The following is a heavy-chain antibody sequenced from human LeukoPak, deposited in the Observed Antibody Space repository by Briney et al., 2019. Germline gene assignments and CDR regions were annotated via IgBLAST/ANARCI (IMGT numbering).Heavy chain of an antibody. CDR1: GYTFTGYY. V-gene: IGHV1-2*02. CDR2: INPNSGGT. D-gene: IGHD2-15*01. Sequence: GASVKVSCKASGYTFTGYYMHWVRQSPGQGLEWMGWINPNSGGTNYAQKFQGRVTMTRDTSISTAYMELSRLRSDDTAVYYCARAARRAYCSGGSCYLSGFGYWGQGTLVTVSS. J-gene: IGHJ4*02. CDR3: ARAARRAYCSGGSCYLSGFGY.